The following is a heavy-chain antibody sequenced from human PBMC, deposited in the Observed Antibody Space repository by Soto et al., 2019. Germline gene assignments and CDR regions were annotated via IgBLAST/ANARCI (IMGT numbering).Heavy chain of an antibody. Sequence: EVRLVESGGGLVQPGGSLRLSCAASGFSVSSSYMGWVRQAPGKALAWVSIIYSGGTTYYADSVKGRLAFSRDEFKNTLYLPMNRVRAEDTAVYYCARGSFVYYTEDASDVCGQGAHVTFS. CDR1: GFSVSSSY. CDR3: ARGSFVYYTEDASDV. V-gene: IGHV3-66*01. D-gene: IGHD1-26*01. J-gene: IGHJ3*01. CDR2: IYSGGTT.